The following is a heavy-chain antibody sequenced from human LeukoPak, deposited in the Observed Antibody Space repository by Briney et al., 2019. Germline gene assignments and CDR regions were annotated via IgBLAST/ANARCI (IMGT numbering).Heavy chain of an antibody. J-gene: IGHJ6*03. V-gene: IGHV4-34*01. Sequence: SETLSLTCAVYGESFSGYYWSWIRQPPGKGLEWIGEINHSGSTNYNPSLKSRVTISVDTSKNQFSLKLSSVTAADTAVYYCARGLSVISSSWAYYYYYYMDVWGKGTTVTVSS. CDR1: GESFSGYY. CDR3: ARGLSVISSSWAYYYYYYMDV. D-gene: IGHD6-13*01. CDR2: INHSGST.